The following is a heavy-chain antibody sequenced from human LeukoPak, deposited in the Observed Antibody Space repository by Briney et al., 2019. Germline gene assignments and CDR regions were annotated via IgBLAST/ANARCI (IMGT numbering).Heavy chain of an antibody. CDR1: GDSFTDYY. J-gene: IGHJ4*02. Sequence: AASVKVSCKASGDSFTDYYMHWVRQAPGQGLEWMGWINPKSGGTNYAQTFQGRVTMTRDTSIRTAYMELSRLRGDDTAVYYCARIAIGGGEWHFDSWGQGTLVTVSS. CDR3: ARIAIGGGEWHFDS. D-gene: IGHD3-16*01. CDR2: INPKSGGT. V-gene: IGHV1-2*02.